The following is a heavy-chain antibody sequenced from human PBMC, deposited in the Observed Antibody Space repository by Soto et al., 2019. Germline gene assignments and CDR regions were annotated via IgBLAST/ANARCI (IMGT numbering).Heavy chain of an antibody. CDR2: MNPNSGNT. CDR3: ARQGPRSFTASPNYYYYGMDV. J-gene: IGHJ6*02. V-gene: IGHV1-8*01. Sequence: VASVKVSCKASGYTFTSYDINWVRQATGQGLEWMGWMNPNSGNTGYAQKFQGRVTMTRNTSISTAYMELSSLRSEDTAVYYCARQGPRSFTASPNYYYYGMDVWGQGTTVTVSS. D-gene: IGHD3-16*01. CDR1: GYTFTSYD.